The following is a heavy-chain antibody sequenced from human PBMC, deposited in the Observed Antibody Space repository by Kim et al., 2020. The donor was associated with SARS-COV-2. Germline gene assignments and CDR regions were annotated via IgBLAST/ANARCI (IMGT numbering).Heavy chain of an antibody. D-gene: IGHD5-12*01. J-gene: IGHJ5*02. V-gene: IGHV3-21*01. Sequence: GGSLRLSCAASGFTFSSYSMNWVRQAPGKGLEWVSSISSSSSYIYYADSVKGRFTISRDNAKNSLYLQMNSLRAEDTAVYYCARDIGMGSGYDPGRFDPWGQGTLVTVSS. CDR2: ISSSSSYI. CDR1: GFTFSSYS. CDR3: ARDIGMGSGYDPGRFDP.